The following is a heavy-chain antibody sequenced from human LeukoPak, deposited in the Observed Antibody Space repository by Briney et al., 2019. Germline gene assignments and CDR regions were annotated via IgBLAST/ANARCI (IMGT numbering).Heavy chain of an antibody. Sequence: GGSLRLSCAASGFTFSSYNMNWVRQAPGKGLEWVSAISGSGGSTYYADSVKGRFTVSRDNSKNTLYLQMNSLRAEDTAVYYCAKGPGYSSGWYSAGNFDYWGQGTLVTVSS. V-gene: IGHV3-23*01. CDR1: GFTFSSYN. CDR3: AKGPGYSSGWYSAGNFDY. CDR2: ISGSGGST. J-gene: IGHJ4*02. D-gene: IGHD6-19*01.